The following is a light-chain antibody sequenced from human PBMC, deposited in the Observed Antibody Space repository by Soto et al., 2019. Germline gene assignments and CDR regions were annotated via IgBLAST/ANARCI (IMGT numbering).Light chain of an antibody. CDR3: QQYGTSRVT. CDR1: QSVSSNS. CDR2: GVS. V-gene: IGKV3-20*01. J-gene: IGKJ3*01. Sequence: EIVLTQSPGTLSLSPGERATLSCRASQSVSSNSLAWYQQKPGQAPRLLIYGVSSRATGIPDRFSASGSGTDFSLTISRLEPEDFAAYYCQQYGTSRVTFGPGTKVEIK.